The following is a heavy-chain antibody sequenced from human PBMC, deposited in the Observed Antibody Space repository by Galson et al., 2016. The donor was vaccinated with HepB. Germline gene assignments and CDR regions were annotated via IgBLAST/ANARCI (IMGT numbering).Heavy chain of an antibody. D-gene: IGHD3-3*01. J-gene: IGHJ6*04. V-gene: IGHV1-46*01. CDR1: GYTFTNYY. Sequence: SVKVSCKASGYTFTNYYVHWVRQAPGQGLEWMGLINPTAGSTTYAQNFQGRVTMTRDTSTSTVCMELTSLRSEDTAVYYCARDTPSQIFGVFIGNYYFYGMDVWGKGTTVTVSS. CDR2: INPTAGST. CDR3: ARDTPSQIFGVFIGNYYFYGMDV.